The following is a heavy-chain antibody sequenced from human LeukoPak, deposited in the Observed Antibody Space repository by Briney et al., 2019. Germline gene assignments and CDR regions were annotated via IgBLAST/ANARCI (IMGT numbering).Heavy chain of an antibody. V-gene: IGHV3-11*01. D-gene: IGHD1-26*01. J-gene: IGHJ4*02. CDR2: ISNSGTII. CDR3: VRVRGSYSFDY. Sequence: PGGSLRLSCAASGFTFSDYYMSWMRQAPGEGLEWVSYISNSGTIIHDADSVKGRFTISRDNARNSLFLQMNSLRAEDTAVYYCVRVRGSYSFDYWGQGTLLTVSS. CDR1: GFTFSDYY.